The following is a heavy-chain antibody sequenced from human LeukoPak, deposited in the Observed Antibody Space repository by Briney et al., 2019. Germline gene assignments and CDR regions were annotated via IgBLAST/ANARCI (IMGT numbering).Heavy chain of an antibody. CDR2: INPNSGGT. CDR3: ARFGVVVPAAIDY. J-gene: IGHJ4*02. V-gene: IGHV1-18*01. CDR1: GYTFTNYG. Sequence: ASVKVSCKASGYTFTNYGISWVRQAPGQGLEWMGWINPNSGGTNYAQKLQGRVTMTTDTSTSTAYMELRSLRSDDTAVYYCARFGVVVPAAIDYWGQGTLVTVSS. D-gene: IGHD2-2*01.